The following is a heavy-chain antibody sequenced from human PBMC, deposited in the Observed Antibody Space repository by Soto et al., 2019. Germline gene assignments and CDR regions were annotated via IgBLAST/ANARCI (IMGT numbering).Heavy chain of an antibody. V-gene: IGHV3-21*06. Sequence: GGSLRLSCSASGFTFSDENMSWVRQVPGKGLEWVSGISGGGSYIFYADSVQGRFSISRDNPKNSLFLEMDSLRVEDTAVYYCARDSDCHSTSCFFPPHVWGQGTTVTVSS. CDR2: ISGGGSYI. CDR1: GFTFSDEN. J-gene: IGHJ6*02. CDR3: ARDSDCHSTSCFFPPHV. D-gene: IGHD2-2*01.